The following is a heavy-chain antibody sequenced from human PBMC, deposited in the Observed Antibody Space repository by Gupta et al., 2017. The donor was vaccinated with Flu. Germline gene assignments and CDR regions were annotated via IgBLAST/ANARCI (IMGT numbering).Heavy chain of an antibody. D-gene: IGHD4-17*01. CDR2: INRDGSVI. J-gene: IGHJ5*01. CDR1: GFTLSDYW. Sequence: EVQFVESGGGLVQPGGSLRLSCGASGFTLSDYWMSWVRQAPGKGPELVANINRDGSVINYMDFVRGRFTISRDNAKNAVYFQMNSLRVDDTAVYYCARDVGSGDYDSWGQGTLVSVSS. CDR3: ARDVGSGDYDS. V-gene: IGHV3-7*01.